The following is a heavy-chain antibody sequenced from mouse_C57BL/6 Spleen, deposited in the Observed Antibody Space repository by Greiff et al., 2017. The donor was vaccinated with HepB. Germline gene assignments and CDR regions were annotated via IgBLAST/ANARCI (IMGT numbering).Heavy chain of an antibody. CDR3: ARGIGYYGSLDY. CDR2: INPNNGGT. J-gene: IGHJ2*01. V-gene: IGHV1-26*01. CDR1: GYTFTDYY. Sequence: VQLQQSGPELVKPGASVKISCKASGYTFTDYYMNWVKQSHGKSLEWIGDINPNNGGTSYNQKFKGKATLTVDKSSSTAYMELRSLTSEDSAVYYCARGIGYYGSLDYWGQGTTLTVSS. D-gene: IGHD1-1*01.